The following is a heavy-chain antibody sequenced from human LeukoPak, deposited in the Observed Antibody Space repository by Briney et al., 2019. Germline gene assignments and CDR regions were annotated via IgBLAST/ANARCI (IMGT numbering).Heavy chain of an antibody. CDR1: GFSFSSYS. CDR3: AKEGTGTYYYYYMDV. D-gene: IGHD1-7*01. Sequence: GGSLRLSCAASGFSFSSYSMKWVRQAPGKGLEWVSSISSSSNYIYYADSVKGRFTISRDNAKNSLYLQMNSLRAEDTAVYYCAKEGTGTYYYYYMDVWGKGTTVTVSS. CDR2: ISSSSNYI. J-gene: IGHJ6*03. V-gene: IGHV3-21*01.